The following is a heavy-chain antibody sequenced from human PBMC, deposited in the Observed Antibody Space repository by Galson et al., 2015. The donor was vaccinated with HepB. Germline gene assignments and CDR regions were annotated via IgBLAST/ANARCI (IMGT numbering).Heavy chain of an antibody. CDR3: ARAMGYCSGGSCYSLDY. Sequence: SVKVSCKASGYTFTSYYMHWVRQAPGQGLEWMGIINPSGGSTSYAQKFQGRVTMTRDTSTSTVYIELSSLRSEDTAVYYCARAMGYCSGGSCYSLDYWGQGTLVTVSS. J-gene: IGHJ4*02. CDR1: GYTFTSYY. V-gene: IGHV1-46*03. D-gene: IGHD2-15*01. CDR2: INPSGGST.